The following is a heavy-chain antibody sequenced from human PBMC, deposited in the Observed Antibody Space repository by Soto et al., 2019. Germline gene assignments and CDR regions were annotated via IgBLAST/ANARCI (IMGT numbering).Heavy chain of an antibody. CDR1: GFTFGDFG. D-gene: IGHD3-9*01. Sequence: RLSCTGSGFTFGDFGVSWFRQAPGKGLEWVSFIRHKAYGGTTEYAASVKGRFTISRDDSKSIASLQMNSLRTEDTAVYYCTIYNILTGYAHWGQGSLVTVSS. V-gene: IGHV3-49*03. J-gene: IGHJ4*02. CDR3: TIYNILTGYAH. CDR2: IRHKAYGGTT.